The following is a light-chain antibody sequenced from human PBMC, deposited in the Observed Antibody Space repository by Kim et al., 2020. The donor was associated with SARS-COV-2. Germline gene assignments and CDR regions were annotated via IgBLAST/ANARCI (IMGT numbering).Light chain of an antibody. J-gene: IGKJ1*01. CDR2: GAS. CDR3: QQYGSSPRT. Sequence: EIVLTQSPGTLSLSPGERATLSCRASQSVDSNFLAWFQQKPGQAPRLLIYGASSRATGIPDRFSGSRSGTDFTLTISRLEPEDFAVYYCQQYGSSPRTFGQGTKVDIK. CDR1: QSVDSNF. V-gene: IGKV3-20*01.